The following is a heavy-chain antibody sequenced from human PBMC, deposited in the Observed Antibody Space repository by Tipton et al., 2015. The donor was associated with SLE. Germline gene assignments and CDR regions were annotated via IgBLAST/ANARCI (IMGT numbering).Heavy chain of an antibody. D-gene: IGHD6-13*01. CDR2: IYSGGST. V-gene: IGHV3-66*02. CDR1: GFTVSSNY. J-gene: IGHJ6*02. CDR3: ARDEYSSSLKYYYYGMDV. Sequence: SLRLSCAASGFTVSSNYMSWVRQAPGKGLEWVSVIYSGGSTYYADSVKGRFTISRDNSKNTLYLQMNSLRAEDTAVYYCARDEYSSSLKYYYYGMDVWGQGTTVTVSS.